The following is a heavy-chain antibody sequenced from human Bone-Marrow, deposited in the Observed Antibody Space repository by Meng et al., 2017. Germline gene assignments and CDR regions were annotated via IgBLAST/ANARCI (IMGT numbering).Heavy chain of an antibody. CDR2: IYTSGST. CDR1: GGSISSGSYY. Sequence: QGQLQESGPGLVKPSQTLSLTCTVSGGSISSGSYYWSWIRQPAGKGLEWIGRIYTSGSTNYNPSLKSRVTISVDTSKNQFSLKLSSVTAADTAVYYCARDSGRAFDYWGQGTLVTVSS. J-gene: IGHJ4*02. V-gene: IGHV4-61*02. CDR3: ARDSGRAFDY. D-gene: IGHD6-19*01.